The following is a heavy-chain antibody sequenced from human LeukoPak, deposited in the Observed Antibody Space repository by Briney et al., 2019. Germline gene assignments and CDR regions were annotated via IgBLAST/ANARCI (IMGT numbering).Heavy chain of an antibody. CDR2: ISSEGGST. J-gene: IGHJ4*02. Sequence: GTSLRLSWSASGFTFSSYAMHWVRQAPGKGLEYVSSISSEGGSTYYADSVKGRFTISTDNSKNTLYLQMSSLRAEDTALYYCVKDRWVDYWGQGTLVTVSS. D-gene: IGHD4-23*01. CDR3: VKDRWVDY. V-gene: IGHV3-64D*09. CDR1: GFTFSSYA.